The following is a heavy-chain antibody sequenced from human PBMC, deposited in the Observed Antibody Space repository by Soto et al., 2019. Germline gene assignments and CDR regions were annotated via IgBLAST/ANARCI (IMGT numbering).Heavy chain of an antibody. D-gene: IGHD6-13*01. Sequence: GGSLRLSCAASGFTFSSYSMNWVRQAPGKGLEWVSSISSSSSYIYYADSVKGRFTISRDNAKNSLYLQMNSLRAEDTVVFYCARDGRIAAAGPYYFDYWGQGTLVTVSS. CDR1: GFTFSSYS. CDR3: ARDGRIAAAGPYYFDY. V-gene: IGHV3-21*01. CDR2: ISSSSSYI. J-gene: IGHJ4*02.